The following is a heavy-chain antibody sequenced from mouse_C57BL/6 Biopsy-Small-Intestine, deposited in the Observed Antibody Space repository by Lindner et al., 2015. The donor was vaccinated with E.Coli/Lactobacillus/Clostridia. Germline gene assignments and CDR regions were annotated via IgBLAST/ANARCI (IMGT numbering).Heavy chain of an antibody. CDR1: GFTFSDYG. V-gene: IGHV5-17*01. CDR2: ISSGSTII. CDR3: ARGDVGLHYGIDY. Sequence: VQLQESGGGLVKPGGSRKLSCAASGFTFSDYGMHWVRQAPEKGLEWIAYISSGSTIIHYADTVKGRFTISRDNAKNTLFLQMTSQRSEDTAMYYCARGDVGLHYGIDYWGQGTSVTVSS. J-gene: IGHJ4*01.